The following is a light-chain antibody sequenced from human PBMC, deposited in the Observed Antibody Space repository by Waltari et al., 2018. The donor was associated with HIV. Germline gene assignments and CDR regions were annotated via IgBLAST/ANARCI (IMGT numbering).Light chain of an antibody. V-gene: IGKV1-5*03. CDR3: QHYDSYSPA. Sequence: DIQMIQSPSTLSASVGDRVTTTCWASQRISSWLSWYQQKPGKAPKLLICKASTLESGVPSRFSGSGSGTEFTLTISSLRTDDFATYYCQHYDSYSPAFGQGTKVEIK. CDR1: QRISSW. J-gene: IGKJ1*01. CDR2: KAS.